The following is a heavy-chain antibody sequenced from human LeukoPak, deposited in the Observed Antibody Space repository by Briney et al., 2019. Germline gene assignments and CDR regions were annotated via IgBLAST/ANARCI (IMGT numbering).Heavy chain of an antibody. J-gene: IGHJ4*02. D-gene: IGHD6-19*01. V-gene: IGHV4-59*08. CDR3: ARGDSSGWFFDY. Sequence: SETLSLTCTVSGGSISSYYWSWIRQPPGKGLEWIGYIYYSGTTYYNPSLKSRLSMSLDTSQNQFSLKLSSVTAADTAVYYCARGDSSGWFFDYWGQGTLVTVSS. CDR2: IYYSGTT. CDR1: GGSISSYY.